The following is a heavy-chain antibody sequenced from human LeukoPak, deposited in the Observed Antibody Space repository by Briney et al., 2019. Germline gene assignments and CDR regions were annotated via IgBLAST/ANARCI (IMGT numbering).Heavy chain of an antibody. V-gene: IGHV3-48*03. J-gene: IGHJ4*02. D-gene: IGHD5-18*01. CDR1: GFTFSSFE. Sequence: PGGSLRLSCAASGFTFSSFEMVWVRQAPGKGLEWISYISTSGASTYYADSVKGQFTVSRDNVKNSMSFRMDTLRVEDTAVYYCARERGYNYGYSGYYDHWGQGVLVTVSS. CDR2: ISTSGAST. CDR3: ARERGYNYGYSGYYDH.